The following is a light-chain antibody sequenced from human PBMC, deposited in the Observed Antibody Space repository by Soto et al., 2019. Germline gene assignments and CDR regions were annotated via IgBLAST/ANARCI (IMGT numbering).Light chain of an antibody. CDR1: QKISGW. CDR2: DAS. Sequence: DIQMTQSPSTLSASIRERVTITCRASQKISGWLAWYQQKPGKAPKLLIYDASSLQSGVPSRFSGSGSVTEFTLTISSLQPDDFATYYCQQYNSDPLTFGQGTKVEIK. J-gene: IGKJ1*01. V-gene: IGKV1-5*01. CDR3: QQYNSDPLT.